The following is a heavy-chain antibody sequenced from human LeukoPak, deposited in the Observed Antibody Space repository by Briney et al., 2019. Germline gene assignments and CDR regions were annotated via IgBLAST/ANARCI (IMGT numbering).Heavy chain of an antibody. CDR2: INHSGST. CDR3: ARHLRLLRYYYDSSGYPSRYTRAFDI. V-gene: IGHV4-34*01. D-gene: IGHD3-22*01. CDR1: GGSFSGYY. J-gene: IGHJ3*02. Sequence: PSETLSLTCAVYGGSFSGYYWSWIRQPPGKGLEWIGEINHSGSTNYNPSLKSRVTISVDTSKNQFSLKLSSVTAADTAVYYCARHLRLLRYYYDSSGYPSRYTRAFDIWGQGTMVTVSS.